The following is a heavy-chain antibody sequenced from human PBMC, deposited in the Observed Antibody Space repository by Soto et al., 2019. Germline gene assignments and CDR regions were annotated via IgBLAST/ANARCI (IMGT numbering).Heavy chain of an antibody. CDR2: IIPIFGTA. J-gene: IGHJ4*02. CDR3: ARRADCGGDCYSIPLDY. D-gene: IGHD2-21*02. V-gene: IGHV1-69*13. Sequence: ASVKVSCKASGGTFSSYAISWVRQAPGQGLEWMGGIIPIFGTANYAQKFQGRVTITADESTSTAYMELSSLRSEDTAVYYCARRADCGGDCYSIPLDYWGQGTPVTVPS. CDR1: GGTFSSYA.